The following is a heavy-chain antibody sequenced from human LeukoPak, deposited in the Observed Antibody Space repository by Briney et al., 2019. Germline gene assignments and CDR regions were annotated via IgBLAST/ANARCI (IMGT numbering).Heavy chain of an antibody. Sequence: GASVKVSCKASGGTFSSYAISWVRQAPGQGLEWMGGIIPIFGTANYAQKFQGRVTITADESTSTAYMELSSLRSEDTAVYYCARDRSSWYPDAFDIWGQGTMVTVSS. CDR2: IIPIFGTA. V-gene: IGHV1-69*13. CDR1: GGTFSSYA. CDR3: ARDRSSWYPDAFDI. D-gene: IGHD6-13*01. J-gene: IGHJ3*02.